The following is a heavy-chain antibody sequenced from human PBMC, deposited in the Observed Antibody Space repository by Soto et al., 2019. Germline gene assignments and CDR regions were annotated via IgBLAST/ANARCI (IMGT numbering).Heavy chain of an antibody. Sequence: KTSETLSLTCTVSGGSISSSSYYWGWIRQPPGKGLEWIGSIYYSGSTYYNPSLKSRVTISVDTSKNQFSLKLSSVTAADTAVYYCARHVLVGQFPLHNYYYYYGMDVWGQGTTVTVSS. CDR3: ARHVLVGQFPLHNYYYYYGMDV. CDR1: GGSISSSSYY. J-gene: IGHJ6*02. V-gene: IGHV4-39*01. D-gene: IGHD2-2*01. CDR2: IYYSGST.